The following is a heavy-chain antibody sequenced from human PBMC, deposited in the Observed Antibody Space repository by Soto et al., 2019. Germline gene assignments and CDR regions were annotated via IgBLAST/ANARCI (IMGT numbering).Heavy chain of an antibody. CDR2: MYYSGST. CDR3: ARGTVLLVAAHKYTDAFDF. D-gene: IGHD2-15*01. V-gene: IGHV4-59*01. J-gene: IGHJ3*01. Sequence: QVQLQESGPVLAKPSETLSLTCTVSGGSISSYYWNWIRQSPGKGLECTGYMYYSGSTKYNHSPKSRVTISVDTSKNQCSLNLRSVTATDTAVYYCARGTVLLVAAHKYTDAFDFWGQGTMVTVSS. CDR1: GGSISSYY.